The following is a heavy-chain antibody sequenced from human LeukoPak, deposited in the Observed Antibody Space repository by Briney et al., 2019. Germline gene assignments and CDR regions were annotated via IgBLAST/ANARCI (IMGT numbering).Heavy chain of an antibody. CDR3: ALIGASSWYDY. Sequence: PSETLSLTCTVSGGSIRSGDYSWNWIRQHPGKGLEWIGYIYYSGSTYYNPSLKSRVTISVDTSKNQFSLKLSSVTAADTAVYYCALIGASSWYDYWGQGTLVTVSS. CDR2: IYYSGST. J-gene: IGHJ4*02. V-gene: IGHV4-31*03. D-gene: IGHD6-13*01. CDR1: GGSIRSGDYS.